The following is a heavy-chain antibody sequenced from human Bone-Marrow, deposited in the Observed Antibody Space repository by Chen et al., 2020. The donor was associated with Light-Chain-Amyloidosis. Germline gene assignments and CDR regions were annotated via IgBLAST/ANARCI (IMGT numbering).Heavy chain of an antibody. CDR2: ISSSSSYI. J-gene: IGHJ1*01. CDR1: GFTFSSYS. CDR3: ARFTYPQH. Sequence: EVQLVESGGGLVKPGGNLRVSCAACGFTFSSYSMNWVRQAPGKGLEWVSSISSSSSYIYYADAVKGRFTISRDNAKNSLYLQMNSLRAEDTAVYYCARFTYPQHWGQGTLVTVSS. D-gene: IGHD3-10*01. V-gene: IGHV3-21*01.